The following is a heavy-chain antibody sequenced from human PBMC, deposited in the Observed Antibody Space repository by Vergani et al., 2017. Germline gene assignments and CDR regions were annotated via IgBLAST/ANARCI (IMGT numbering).Heavy chain of an antibody. Sequence: VEAGGGLVQPGGSLGLSCTASGFTFQAFALHWVRQVSGRGLEWVSGIDRNYGVKNGNSFEGRFSISRDNAKKAVFLQMNNLRHEDTALYFCVKDNDYDADGPFDLWGRGTLVTVSS. D-gene: IGHD3-16*01. J-gene: IGHJ2*01. CDR2: IDRNYGVK. CDR3: VKDNDYDADGPFDL. CDR1: GFTFQAFA. V-gene: IGHV3-9*01.